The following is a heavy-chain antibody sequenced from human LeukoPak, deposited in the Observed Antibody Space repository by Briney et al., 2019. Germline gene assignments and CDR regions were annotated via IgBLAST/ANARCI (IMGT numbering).Heavy chain of an antibody. J-gene: IGHJ6*03. D-gene: IGHD3-22*01. Sequence: ASVKVSCKVSGYTLTELSMHWVRQAPGKGLEWMGGFDPEDGETIYAQKFQGRVTMTEDTSTDTAYMELSSLRSEDTAVYYCATDRGGHDSSMYYYMDVWGKGTTVTVSS. CDR1: GYTLTELS. CDR3: ATDRGGHDSSMYYYMDV. V-gene: IGHV1-24*01. CDR2: FDPEDGET.